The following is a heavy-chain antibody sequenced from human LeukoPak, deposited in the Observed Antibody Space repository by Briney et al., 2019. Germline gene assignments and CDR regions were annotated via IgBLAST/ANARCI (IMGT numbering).Heavy chain of an antibody. Sequence: ASVNVSCEASGYTFTGYYVHWVRQAAGQGREWMDWINPNSGGTNSAQKFQGRVTMTRATSISTAYMELSRLRSDDTAVYYCARGKYNWNPDAFDIWGQGTMVTVSS. D-gene: IGHD1-1*01. CDR1: GYTFTGYY. V-gene: IGHV1-2*02. J-gene: IGHJ3*02. CDR2: INPNSGGT. CDR3: ARGKYNWNPDAFDI.